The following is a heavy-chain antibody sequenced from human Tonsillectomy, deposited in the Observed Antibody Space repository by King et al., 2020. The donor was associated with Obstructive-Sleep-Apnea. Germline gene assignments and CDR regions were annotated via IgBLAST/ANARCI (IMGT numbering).Heavy chain of an antibody. D-gene: IGHD6-13*01. J-gene: IGHJ6*02. CDR2: IFYSGST. V-gene: IGHV4-59*08. CDR1: GVSISGHY. CDR3: ARLGYAAAAGSNSYYSMDV. Sequence: QLQESGPGLVKPSETLSLTCAVSGVSISGHYWSWIRQPPVKGLEWIGYIFYSGSTNYNPSLKSRVTISVDTSRNQFSLKLTSVTAADTAVYYCARLGYAAAAGSNSYYSMDVWGQGTTVTVSS.